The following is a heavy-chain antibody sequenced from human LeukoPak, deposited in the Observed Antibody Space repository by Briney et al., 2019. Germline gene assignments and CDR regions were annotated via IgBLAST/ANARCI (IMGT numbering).Heavy chain of an antibody. CDR2: IWYDGSNK. V-gene: IGHV3-33*01. CDR3: ARDILSAYCGGDCYPLNGMDV. D-gene: IGHD2-21*02. Sequence: GGSLRLSCAAPGFTFSSYGMHWVRQAPGKGLEGVAVIWYDGSNKYYADSVKGRFTISRDNSKNTLYLQMNSLRAEDTAVYYCARDILSAYCGGDCYPLNGMDVWGQGTTVTVSS. J-gene: IGHJ6*02. CDR1: GFTFSSYG.